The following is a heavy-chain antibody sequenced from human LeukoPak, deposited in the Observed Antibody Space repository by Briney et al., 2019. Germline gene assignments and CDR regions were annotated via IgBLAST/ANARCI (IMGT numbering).Heavy chain of an antibody. D-gene: IGHD2-8*02. CDR2: IWYDGTKK. CDR3: ARDRSTVLGH. V-gene: IGHV3-33*01. J-gene: IGHJ4*02. Sequence: GRSLRLSCAASGFTFSTYGMHWVRQAPGKGLEWVAIIWYDGTKKYYADSVKGRFTISRDNSKNTLYLRMNSLRAEDTAVYYCARDRSTVLGHWGQGTLVTVSS. CDR1: GFTFSTYG.